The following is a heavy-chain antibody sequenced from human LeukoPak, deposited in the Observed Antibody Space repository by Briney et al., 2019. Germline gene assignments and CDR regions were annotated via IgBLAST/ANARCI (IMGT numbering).Heavy chain of an antibody. Sequence: GASVKVSCKASGYTFTSYGISWVRQAPGQGLEWMGWISAYNGNTNYAQKLQGRVTMTTDTSTSTAYMELRSLRSDDTAVYYCAREARYCSGGSCYSVYYFDYWGQGTLVTVSS. CDR3: AREARYCSGGSCYSVYYFDY. CDR1: GYTFTSYG. J-gene: IGHJ4*02. CDR2: ISAYNGNT. D-gene: IGHD2-15*01. V-gene: IGHV1-18*01.